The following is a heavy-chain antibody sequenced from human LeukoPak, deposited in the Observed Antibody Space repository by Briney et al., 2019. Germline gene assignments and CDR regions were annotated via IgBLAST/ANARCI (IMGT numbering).Heavy chain of an antibody. V-gene: IGHV3-7*01. J-gene: IGHJ4*02. CDR1: GFPSSSYW. CDR2: IRHDGSET. D-gene: IGHD3-22*01. Sequence: GGSLRLSCAASGFPSSSYWMSWVRQAPGKGLEWVANIRHDGSETYYVDSLRGRFTISRDNAKNLVYLQMSSLRAEDTATYYCARDETYDYESNGYLDFWGQGTVVTVSS. CDR3: ARDETYDYESNGYLDF.